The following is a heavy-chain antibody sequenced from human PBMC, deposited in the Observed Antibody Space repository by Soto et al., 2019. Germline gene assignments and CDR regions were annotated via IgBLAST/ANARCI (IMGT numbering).Heavy chain of an antibody. J-gene: IGHJ4*02. CDR2: FHYTGST. V-gene: IGHV4-59*01. Sequence: PSETLSLICTVSGASLSCYYWSWVRQPPGKRPEWIGYFHYTGSTDYNPSLKSRVTISVDSSQNQFSLKLTSVTPADTAVYYCARRGADTSGYYPFWGQGALVTVSS. CDR3: ARRGADTSGYYPF. D-gene: IGHD3-22*01. CDR1: GASLSCYY.